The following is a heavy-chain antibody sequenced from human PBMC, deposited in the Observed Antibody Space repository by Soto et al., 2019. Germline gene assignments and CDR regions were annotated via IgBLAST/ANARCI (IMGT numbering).Heavy chain of an antibody. Sequence: GESLKISCKGSGYSFTSYWIGWVRQMPGKGLEWMGIIYPGDSDTRYSPSFQGQVTISADKSISAAYLQWSSLKASDTAMYYCARRTVTWNDAFDIWGQGTMVTVSS. J-gene: IGHJ3*02. CDR1: GYSFTSYW. CDR2: IYPGDSDT. D-gene: IGHD4-17*01. V-gene: IGHV5-51*01. CDR3: ARRTVTWNDAFDI.